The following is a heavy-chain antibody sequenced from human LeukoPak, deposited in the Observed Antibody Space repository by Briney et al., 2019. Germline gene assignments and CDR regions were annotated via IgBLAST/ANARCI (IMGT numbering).Heavy chain of an antibody. CDR2: IYYSGNT. V-gene: IGHV4-59*01. CDR1: GGSITNYY. D-gene: IGHD5-18*01. Sequence: SETLSLTCTVSGGSITNYYWGWIRQPPGKGLEWMGYIYYSGNTKYNPSLKSRVTISADTSKNLFSLKLSSVTAADTAVYYCARAGPGYSYGYTPFSFDPWGQGTLVTVSS. CDR3: ARAGPGYSYGYTPFSFDP. J-gene: IGHJ5*02.